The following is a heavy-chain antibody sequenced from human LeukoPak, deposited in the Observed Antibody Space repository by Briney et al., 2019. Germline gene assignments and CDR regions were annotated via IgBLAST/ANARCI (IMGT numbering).Heavy chain of an antibody. CDR2: IYTSGTT. V-gene: IGHV4-61*02. J-gene: IGHJ4*01. CDR3: ARWFSSSTGDRFDS. Sequence: PSETLSLTCSVSGGSIRSGSYYWTWIRQPAGKGLELIGRIYTSGTTHYNPSLKSRVTVTVDTSKNQFSLKLTSVTAVDTAVYYCARWFSSSTGDRFDSWGHGTLVTVSS. CDR1: GGSIRSGSYY. D-gene: IGHD6-19*01.